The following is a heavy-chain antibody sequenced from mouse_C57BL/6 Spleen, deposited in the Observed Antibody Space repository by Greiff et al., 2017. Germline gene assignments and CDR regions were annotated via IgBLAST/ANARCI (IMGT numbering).Heavy chain of an antibody. D-gene: IGHD2-1*01. Sequence: EVKLMESGGGLVKPGGSLKLSCAASGFTFSDYGMHWVRQAPEKGLEWVAYISSGSSTIYYADTVKGRFTISRDNAKNTLFLQMTSLRSEDTAMYYCARRRNSYAMDYWGQGTSVTVSS. CDR1: GFTFSDYG. CDR2: ISSGSSTI. J-gene: IGHJ4*01. V-gene: IGHV5-17*01. CDR3: ARRRNSYAMDY.